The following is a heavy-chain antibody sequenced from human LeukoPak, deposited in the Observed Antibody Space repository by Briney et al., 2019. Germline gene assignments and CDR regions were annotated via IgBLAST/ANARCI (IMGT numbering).Heavy chain of an antibody. Sequence: SVRVFYKASGGTFSSYAISWVRQAPGQGLEWMGGIIPIFGTANYAQKFQGRVTITADESTSTAYMELSSLRSEDTAVYYCAREGDTAMVGGWWGQGTLVTVSS. D-gene: IGHD5-18*01. V-gene: IGHV1-69*13. CDR3: AREGDTAMVGGW. CDR1: GGTFSSYA. J-gene: IGHJ4*02. CDR2: IIPIFGTA.